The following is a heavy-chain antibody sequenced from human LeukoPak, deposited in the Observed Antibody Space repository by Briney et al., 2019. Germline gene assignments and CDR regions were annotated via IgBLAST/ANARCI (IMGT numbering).Heavy chain of an antibody. CDR1: EFTFSSYW. D-gene: IGHD6-13*01. Sequence: GGSLRLSCAASEFTFSSYWMSWVRQAPGKGLEWVANIKQDGSEKYYVDSVGGRFTISRDNAKSSLYLQMNSLRVEDTAVYYCAREISSWYRTEGRFDPWGQGTLVTVSS. J-gene: IGHJ5*02. CDR3: AREISSWYRTEGRFDP. V-gene: IGHV3-7*01. CDR2: IKQDGSEK.